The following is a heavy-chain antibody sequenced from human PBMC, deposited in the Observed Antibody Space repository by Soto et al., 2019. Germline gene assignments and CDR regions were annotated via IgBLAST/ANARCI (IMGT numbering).Heavy chain of an antibody. V-gene: IGHV4-4*02. CDR1: GGSISSSNW. J-gene: IGHJ3*02. D-gene: IGHD3-10*01. Sequence: TLSLTCAVSGGSISSSNWWSWVRQPPGKGLEWIGEIYHSGSTNYNPSLKSRVTISVDKSKNQFSLKLSSVTAADTAVYYCARDLRVRNFSGGPHDAFDIWGQGTMVTVSS. CDR3: ARDLRVRNFSGGPHDAFDI. CDR2: IYHSGST.